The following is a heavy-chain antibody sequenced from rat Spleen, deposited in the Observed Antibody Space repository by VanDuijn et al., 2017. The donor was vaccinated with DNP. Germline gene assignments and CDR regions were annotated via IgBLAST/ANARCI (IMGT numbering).Heavy chain of an antibody. D-gene: IGHD1-1*01. CDR3: ARPAYYSSYYFDY. Sequence: EVQLVESGGGLVQPGRSMKLSCAASGFTFSSFPMAWVRQAPTKGLEWVASISTSGGNTYYRDSVKGRFTISRDNAKNTQYLQMDSLRSEDTATYYCARPAYYSSYYFDYWGHGVMVTVSS. J-gene: IGHJ2*01. CDR2: ISTSGGNT. V-gene: IGHV5-46*01. CDR1: GFTFSSFP.